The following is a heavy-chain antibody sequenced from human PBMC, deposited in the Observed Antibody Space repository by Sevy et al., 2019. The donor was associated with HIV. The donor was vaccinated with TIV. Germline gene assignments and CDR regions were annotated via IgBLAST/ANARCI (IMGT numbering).Heavy chain of an antibody. D-gene: IGHD2-21*02. J-gene: IGHJ5*02. CDR3: ARDFCGGDCYTVDP. V-gene: IGHV1-69*13. CDR2: IIPIFGTA. CDR1: GGTFSSYA. Sequence: ASVKVSCKASGGTFSSYAISWVRQAPGQGLEWMGGIIPIFGTANYAQKFQGRVTITADESTSTAYMELSSLRSEDTAVYYCARDFCGGDCYTVDPWGQGTLVTVSS.